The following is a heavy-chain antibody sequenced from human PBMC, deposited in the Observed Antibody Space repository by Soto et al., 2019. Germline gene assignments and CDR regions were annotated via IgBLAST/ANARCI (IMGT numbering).Heavy chain of an antibody. D-gene: IGHD6-19*01. CDR1: GDSFTAYY. V-gene: IGHV5-10-1*01. CDR3: ATMSSGWSY. CDR2: IAPGDSYS. Sequence: PVVSLRVCCTASGDSFTAYYITWVRQMPGKGLECMGTIAPGDSYSNYNPSFQGHVTISADNSISTAYLQWSSLKASDTGIYYCATMSSGWSYWGQGTQVTVSS. J-gene: IGHJ4*02.